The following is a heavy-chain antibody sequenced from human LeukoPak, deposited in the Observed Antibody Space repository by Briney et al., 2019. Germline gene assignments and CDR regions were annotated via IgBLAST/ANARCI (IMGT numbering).Heavy chain of an antibody. D-gene: IGHD6-13*01. V-gene: IGHV1-69*01. CDR2: IIPIFGTA. Sequence: SVKVSCKAPGGTFSSYAISWVRQAPGQGLEWMGGIIPIFGTANYAQKFQGRVTITADESTSTAYMELSSLRSEDTAVYYCASEIAAAGTRWFDPWGQGTLVTVSS. J-gene: IGHJ5*02. CDR1: GGTFSSYA. CDR3: ASEIAAAGTRWFDP.